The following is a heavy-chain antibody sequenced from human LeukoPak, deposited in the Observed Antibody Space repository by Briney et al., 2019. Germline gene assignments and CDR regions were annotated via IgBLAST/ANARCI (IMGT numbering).Heavy chain of an antibody. CDR3: ARQGDYYGSGSQYSYYGMDV. Sequence: GESLKISCKGSGYNFNNYLIGWVRQMPGKGPDWMGIIYPYDSDTSYSPSFEGQVTISVDKSIRSAYLQWSSLKASDTAMYYCARQGDYYGSGSQYSYYGMDVWGQGTTVTVSS. V-gene: IGHV5-51*01. CDR1: GYNFNNYL. J-gene: IGHJ6*02. D-gene: IGHD3-10*01. CDR2: IYPYDSDT.